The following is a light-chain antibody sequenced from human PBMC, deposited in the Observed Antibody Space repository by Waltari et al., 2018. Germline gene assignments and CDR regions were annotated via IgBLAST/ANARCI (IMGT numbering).Light chain of an antibody. CDR3: QQFNEYPWT. CDR2: DTS. J-gene: IGKJ1*01. CDR1: HATNSA. V-gene: IGKV1D-13*01. Sequence: AIQLPQSTSFLSASVWDRVTIPCRTSHATNSALAWYQQQAGKPPKLLIYDTSTLESGVPSRFSGGGTGAELTLTISSLQPEDVGTYYCQQFNEYPWTFGQGTKVEIK.